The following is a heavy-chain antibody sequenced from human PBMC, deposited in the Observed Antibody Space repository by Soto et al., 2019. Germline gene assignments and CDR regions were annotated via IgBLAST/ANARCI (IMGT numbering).Heavy chain of an antibody. CDR1: GFTFSSYG. D-gene: IGHD6-13*01. CDR2: ISYHGSNI. Sequence: QVQLVESGGGVVQPGRSLRLSCAASGFTFSSYGMHWVRQAPGKGLEWVAVISYHGSNIYYADSVKGRFTISRDNSKNTLYLQMNSLRAEDTAVYYCAKDGLGIAAAGGLDDWGQGTLVTVSS. V-gene: IGHV3-30*18. CDR3: AKDGLGIAAAGGLDD. J-gene: IGHJ4*02.